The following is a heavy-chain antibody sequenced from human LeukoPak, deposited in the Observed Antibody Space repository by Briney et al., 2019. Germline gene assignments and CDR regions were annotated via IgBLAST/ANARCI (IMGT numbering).Heavy chain of an antibody. D-gene: IGHD6-13*01. Sequence: PGRSLRLSCTASGFIFGDYSMNWVRQAPGKGLEWVGFIRSKAYGGTAEYAASVKGRFTISRDDTKSIAYLQMNRLKTEDTAVYYCTRVGYSSSWYSVYWGQGTLVTVSS. CDR1: GFIFGDYS. CDR3: TRVGYSSSWYSVY. J-gene: IGHJ4*02. V-gene: IGHV3-49*04. CDR2: IRSKAYGGTA.